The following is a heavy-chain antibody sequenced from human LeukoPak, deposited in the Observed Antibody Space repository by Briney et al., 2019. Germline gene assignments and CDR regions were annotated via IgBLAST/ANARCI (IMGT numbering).Heavy chain of an antibody. CDR2: TYYRSKWSN. J-gene: IGHJ4*02. CDR1: GDIVSGNSA. CDR3: ARVPSLGYCSGGSCYRFDH. V-gene: IGHV6-1*01. D-gene: IGHD2-15*01. Sequence: SQTLSLTCAVSGDIVSGNSAWNWIRQSPSGGLEWLGRTYYRSKWSNDYAHSVKSRITINPDTSKNEFSLQLDSVTPEDTAVYYCARVPSLGYCSGGSCYRFDHWGQGTLVAVSS.